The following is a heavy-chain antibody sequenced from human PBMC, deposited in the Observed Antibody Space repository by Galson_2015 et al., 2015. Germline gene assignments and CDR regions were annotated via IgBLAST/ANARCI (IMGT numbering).Heavy chain of an antibody. D-gene: IGHD3-16*01. J-gene: IGHJ4*02. CDR1: GDTFTNSY. V-gene: IGHV1-46*01. CDR2: INPSGGST. Sequence: SVKVSCKASGDTFTNSYMHWVRQAPGQGLEWMGIINPSGGSTTYAQKFQGRVTMTRDTSTSTVYMELSSLRSDDTAVFYCARCPTMTPDYDYTIDYWGQGTLVTVSS. CDR3: ARCPTMTPDYDYTIDY.